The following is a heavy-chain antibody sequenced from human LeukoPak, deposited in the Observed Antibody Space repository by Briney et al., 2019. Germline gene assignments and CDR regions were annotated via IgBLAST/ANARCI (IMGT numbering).Heavy chain of an antibody. Sequence: SQTLSLTCTVSGVSISSGGYYWSWIRQPPGKGLEWIGYTHYSGTTTYNPSLKSRVTISIDTSKSQFSLKLSSVTAADTAVYYCATGWYGDGGYWGQGILVTVSS. D-gene: IGHD6-19*01. CDR2: THYSGTT. J-gene: IGHJ4*02. V-gene: IGHV4-61*08. CDR3: ATGWYGDGGY. CDR1: GVSISSGGYY.